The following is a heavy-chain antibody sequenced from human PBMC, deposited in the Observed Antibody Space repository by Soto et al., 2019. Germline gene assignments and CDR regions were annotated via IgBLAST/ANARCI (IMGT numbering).Heavy chain of an antibody. Sequence: GGSLRLSCAASGFTFSSYAMHWVRQAPGKGLEWVAVISYDGSNKYYADSLKGRFTISRDNSKNTLYLQMNSLRAEDTAVHYCARDPTAGYSYGSTDYWGQGTLVTVSS. CDR2: ISYDGSNK. CDR1: GFTFSSYA. CDR3: ARDPTAGYSYGSTDY. J-gene: IGHJ4*02. D-gene: IGHD5-18*01. V-gene: IGHV3-30-3*01.